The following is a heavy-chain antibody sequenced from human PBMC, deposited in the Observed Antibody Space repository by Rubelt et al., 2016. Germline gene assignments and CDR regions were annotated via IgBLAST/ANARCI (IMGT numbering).Heavy chain of an antibody. CDR2: NHSGST. D-gene: IGHD6-6*01. V-gene: IGHV4-34*01. J-gene: IGHJ4*02. Sequence: NHSGSTNYNPSLKSRVTISVDTSKNHFSLKLSSVTAADTAVYYCARLSGSYSSSSALDYWGQGTLVTVSS. CDR3: ARLSGSYSSSSALDY.